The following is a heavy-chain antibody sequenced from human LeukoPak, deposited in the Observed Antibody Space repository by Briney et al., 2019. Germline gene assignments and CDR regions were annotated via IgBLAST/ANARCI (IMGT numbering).Heavy chain of an antibody. Sequence: GGSLRLSCAASGFTFSTYWMHWVRQGPGKSLVWVSRISTDGCITTYADSVRGRFTISRDNAKNTLYLQMKSLTAEDTAIYFCASAPFSVFGVVSWGQGTLVTVSS. V-gene: IGHV3-74*03. CDR1: GFTFSTYW. CDR2: ISTDGCIT. J-gene: IGHJ5*02. D-gene: IGHD3-3*01. CDR3: ASAPFSVFGVVS.